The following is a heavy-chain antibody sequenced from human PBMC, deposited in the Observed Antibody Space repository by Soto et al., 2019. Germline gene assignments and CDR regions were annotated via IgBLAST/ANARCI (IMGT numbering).Heavy chain of an antibody. CDR2: ISPSTSHI. CDR1: GFTFSSCT. D-gene: IGHD2-15*01. Sequence: EVHLVESGGGLVKPGGSLRLSCAVSGFTFSSCTMNWVRQVPGKGLEWVSSISPSTSHIYYADSVKGRFTISIDNAKNSLFLQMCSLRAEDTAVYYCSGCSGGACHQNYGMDVWGQGTTVTVPS. CDR3: SGCSGGACHQNYGMDV. V-gene: IGHV3-21*01. J-gene: IGHJ6*02.